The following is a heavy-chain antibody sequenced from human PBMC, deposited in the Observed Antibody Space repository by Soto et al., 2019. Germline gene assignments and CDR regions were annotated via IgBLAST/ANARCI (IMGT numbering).Heavy chain of an antibody. V-gene: IGHV3-23*01. CDR2: ISGSGGST. CDR1: GFTFSSYA. J-gene: IGHJ4*02. D-gene: IGHD4-17*01. CDR3: ARARSTTTVTTGY. Sequence: GGSLRLSCAASGFTFSSYAMSWVRQAPGKGLEWVSAISGSGGSTYYADSVKGRFTISRDNSKNTLYLQMNSLRAEDRAVYYCARARSTTTVTTGYWGQGTLVTVSS.